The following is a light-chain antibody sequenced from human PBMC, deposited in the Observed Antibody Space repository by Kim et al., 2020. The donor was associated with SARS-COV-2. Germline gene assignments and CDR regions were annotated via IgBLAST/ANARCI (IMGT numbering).Light chain of an antibody. CDR1: QSISRY. V-gene: IGKV3-11*01. CDR2: DAS. J-gene: IGKJ4*01. CDR3: QQRNNWPHLT. Sequence: EVVLTQSPATLSLSPGERATLSCRASQSISRYVAWYQQKPGQAPRLLIYDASNRATGIPARFSGSGSGTDFTLTISSLQSEDFAVYYCQQRNNWPHLTFGGGTKGDIK.